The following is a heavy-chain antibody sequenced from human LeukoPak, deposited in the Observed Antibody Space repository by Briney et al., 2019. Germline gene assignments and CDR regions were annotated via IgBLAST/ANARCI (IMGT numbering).Heavy chain of an antibody. Sequence: SETLSLTCTVSGGSISSYYWSWIRQPAGKGLKWIGRIYTSGSTNYNPSLKSRVTMSVDTSKNQFSLKLSSVTAADTAVYYCARGGVGYAPFDPWGQGTLVTVSS. CDR2: IYTSGST. CDR3: ARGGVGYAPFDP. CDR1: GGSISSYY. J-gene: IGHJ5*02. V-gene: IGHV4-4*07. D-gene: IGHD3-10*01.